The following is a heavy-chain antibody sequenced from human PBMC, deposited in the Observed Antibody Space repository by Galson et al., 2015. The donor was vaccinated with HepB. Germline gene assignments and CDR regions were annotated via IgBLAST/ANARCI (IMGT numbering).Heavy chain of an antibody. CDR3: ARGPRVEQLLPSYYGMDV. CDR1: GFTFSSYA. V-gene: IGHV3-30*09. J-gene: IGHJ6*02. Sequence: SLRLSCAASGFTFSSYAMHWVRQAPGKGLEWVAVISYDGSNKYYADSVKGRFAISRDNSKNTLYLQMNSLRAEDTAVYYCARGPRVEQLLPSYYGMDVWGQGTTVTVSS. D-gene: IGHD6-6*01. CDR2: ISYDGSNK.